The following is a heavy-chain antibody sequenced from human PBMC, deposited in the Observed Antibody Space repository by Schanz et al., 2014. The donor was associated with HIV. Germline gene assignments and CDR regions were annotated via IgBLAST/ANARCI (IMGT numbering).Heavy chain of an antibody. D-gene: IGHD3-10*01. J-gene: IGHJ4*02. CDR2: VSGYNANT. V-gene: IGHV1-18*01. CDR1: GYLFTNYG. Sequence: QVQLVQSGAEVKKPGASVKVSCKTSGYLFTNYGVNWVRQAPGQGPEWMGWVSGYNANTEFARVFQGRVTMTRDTSTTTAYMELRRLRSDDTAVYYCARDQNVISMVRGVMGGVDYWGQGTLVTVSS. CDR3: ARDQNVISMVRGVMGGVDY.